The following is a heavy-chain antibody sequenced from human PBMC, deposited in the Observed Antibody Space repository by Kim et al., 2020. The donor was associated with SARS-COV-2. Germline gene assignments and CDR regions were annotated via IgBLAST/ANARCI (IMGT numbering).Heavy chain of an antibody. D-gene: IGHD6-13*01. V-gene: IGHV7-4-1*02. CDR1: GYTFTSYA. J-gene: IGHJ4*02. CDR2: INTNTGNP. CDR3: AREPPPGIAAAVYYFDY. Sequence: ASVKVSCKASGYTFTSYAMNWVRQAPGQGLEWMGWINTNTGNPTYAQGFTGRFVFSLDTSVSTAYLQISSLKAEDTAVYYCAREPPPGIAAAVYYFDYWGQGTLVTVSS.